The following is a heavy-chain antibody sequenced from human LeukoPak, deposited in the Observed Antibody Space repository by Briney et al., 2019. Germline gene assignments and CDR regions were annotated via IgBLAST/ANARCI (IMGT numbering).Heavy chain of an antibody. CDR3: ARTIAARLPFDY. V-gene: IGHV3-7*01. CDR2: IKQDGSEK. CDR1: GFTFSSYW. D-gene: IGHD6-6*01. J-gene: IGHJ4*02. Sequence: GGSLRLSCAASGFTFSSYWMSWVRQAPGKGLEWVANIKQDGSEKYYVDSVKGRFTISGDNAKNSLYLQMNSLKAEDTAVYYCARTIAARLPFDYWGQGTLVTVSS.